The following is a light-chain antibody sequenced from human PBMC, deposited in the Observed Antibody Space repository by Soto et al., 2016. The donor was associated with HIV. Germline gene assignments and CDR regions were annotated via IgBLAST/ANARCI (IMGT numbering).Light chain of an antibody. J-gene: IGKJ1*01. Sequence: DIQMTQSPFSLSASVGGRVTITCRASQSISNFINWYQQKAGQAPKLLIYTASSLQSGVPSRFSGSGSGTDFALTINSLQPEDFATYYCQQSYSTPATFGQGTKVEIK. CDR1: QSISNF. V-gene: IGKV1-39*01. CDR2: TAS. CDR3: QQSYSTPAT.